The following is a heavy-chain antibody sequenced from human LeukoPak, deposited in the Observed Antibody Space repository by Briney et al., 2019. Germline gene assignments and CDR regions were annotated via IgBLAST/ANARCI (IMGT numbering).Heavy chain of an antibody. J-gene: IGHJ3*01. CDR1: GFTFDDHG. V-gene: IGHV3-20*04. D-gene: IGHD5-24*01. CDR2: INWNGGST. CDR3: AKSRWLLHTWDALDV. Sequence: GGSLRLSCAASGFTFDDHGMSWVRQAPGKGLEWVAGINWNGGSTGYADSVKGRFTISRDNSKNTLYLQMNSLRAEDTAIYYCAKSRWLLHTWDALDVWGQGTMVTVSS.